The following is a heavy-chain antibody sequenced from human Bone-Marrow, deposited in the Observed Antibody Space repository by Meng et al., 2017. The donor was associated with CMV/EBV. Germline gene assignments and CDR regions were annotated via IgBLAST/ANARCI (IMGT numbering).Heavy chain of an antibody. V-gene: IGHV3-30*04. D-gene: IGHD3-9*01. Sequence: GESLKISCAASGFTFSSYAMHWVRQAPGKGLEWVAVISYDGSNKYYADSVKGRFTISRDNSKNTLYLQMNSLRAEDTAVYYCARGQYYDILTALGYYGMDVWGQGTTVTVSS. CDR1: GFTFSSYA. J-gene: IGHJ6*01. CDR3: ARGQYYDILTALGYYGMDV. CDR2: ISYDGSNK.